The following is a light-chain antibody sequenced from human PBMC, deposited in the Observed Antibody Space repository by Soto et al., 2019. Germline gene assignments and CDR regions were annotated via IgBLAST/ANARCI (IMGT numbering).Light chain of an antibody. CDR3: GSYTSSSTLWL. V-gene: IGLV2-14*03. Sequence: QSALTQPASVSGSPGQSLTISCTGSSSDVGGYNYVSWYQHHPGKAPKLMIYDVNNRPSGVSNRFSGSKSGNTASLTISGLQAEDEADYYCGSYTSSSTLWLFGGGTKLTVL. CDR2: DVN. CDR1: SSDVGGYNY. J-gene: IGLJ3*02.